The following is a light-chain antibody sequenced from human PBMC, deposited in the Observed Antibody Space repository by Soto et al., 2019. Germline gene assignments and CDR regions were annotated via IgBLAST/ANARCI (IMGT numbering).Light chain of an antibody. Sequence: EIVLTQSPDTLSLSPGERATLSCRASQSVPDSRLAWYQQKPGQAPSLVISDTSIRATGIPDRFSGSGSGTDFTLTINSLEPEDSAVYYCQQRSNWPSITFGQGTRLEIK. CDR3: QQRSNWPSIT. CDR2: DTS. CDR1: QSVPDSR. J-gene: IGKJ5*01. V-gene: IGKV3D-20*02.